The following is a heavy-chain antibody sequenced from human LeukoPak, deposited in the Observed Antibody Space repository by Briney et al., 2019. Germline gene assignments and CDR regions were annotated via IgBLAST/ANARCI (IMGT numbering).Heavy chain of an antibody. CDR2: IYYSGST. CDR1: GGSISSYY. V-gene: IGHV4-59*01. CDR3: ARVTSPHAFDI. J-gene: IGHJ3*02. Sequence: SETLSLTCTVSGGSISSYYWSWIRQPPGKGLEWIAYIYYSGSTNYNPSLKSRVTISVDTSTNQFSLKLSSVTAADTAVYYCARVTSPHAFDIWGQGTMVTVSS. D-gene: IGHD2-21*02.